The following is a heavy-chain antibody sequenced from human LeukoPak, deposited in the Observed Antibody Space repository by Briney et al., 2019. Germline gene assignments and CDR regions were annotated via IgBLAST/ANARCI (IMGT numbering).Heavy chain of an antibody. D-gene: IGHD2-2*01. CDR3: ARRFRYCSSTSCPASLDY. CDR2: IYPGDSDT. J-gene: IGHJ4*02. Sequence: GESLKISCKGSGYSFTSYWIGWVRQMPGKGLEWMGIIYPGDSDTRYSPSFQGQVTISADKSISTAYLQWSSLKASDTAMYYCARRFRYCSSTSCPASLDYWGQGTLVTVSS. V-gene: IGHV5-51*01. CDR1: GYSFTSYW.